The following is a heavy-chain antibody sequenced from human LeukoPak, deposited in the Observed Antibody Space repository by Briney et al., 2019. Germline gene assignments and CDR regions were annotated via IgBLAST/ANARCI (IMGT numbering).Heavy chain of an antibody. CDR3: ARALAGYSSGWSNNYYFDY. CDR1: GGSISSSSYY. D-gene: IGHD6-19*01. V-gene: IGHV4-39*07. J-gene: IGHJ4*02. Sequence: SETLSLTCTVSGGSISSSSYYWGWIRQPPGKGLEWIGSIYYSGSTYYNPSLKSRVTISVDTSKNQFSLKLSSVTAADTAVYYCARALAGYSSGWSNNYYFDYWGQGTLVTVSS. CDR2: IYYSGST.